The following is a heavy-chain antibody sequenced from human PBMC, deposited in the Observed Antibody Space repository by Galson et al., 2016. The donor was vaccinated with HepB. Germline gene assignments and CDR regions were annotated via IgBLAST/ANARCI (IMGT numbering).Heavy chain of an antibody. V-gene: IGHV4-61*01. CDR2: IYYDGST. CDR3: ARQGEGLIWFGEENYYYAMDV. Sequence: SETLSLTCTVSGGSVSSGSYHWTWIRQAPGKGLEWIGYIYYDGSTKYNASLKSRVTISLDTSKNQFSLKLTSVTAADAAGYYWARQGEGLIWFGEENYYYAMDVWGQGTTVTISS. CDR1: GGSVSSGSYH. J-gene: IGHJ6*02. D-gene: IGHD3-10*01.